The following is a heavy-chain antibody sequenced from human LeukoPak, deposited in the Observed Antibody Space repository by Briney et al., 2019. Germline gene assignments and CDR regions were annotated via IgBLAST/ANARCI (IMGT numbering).Heavy chain of an antibody. CDR1: GGSISSYY. D-gene: IGHD2/OR15-2a*01. V-gene: IGHV4-59*08. Sequence: SETLSLTCTVSGGSISSYYWSWIRQPPGKGLEWIGYISYSGSTNYNPSLKSRVTISPDTSKNQFSLKLSSVTAADTAVYYCAGHHPRNTVDFWGQGTLVTVSS. J-gene: IGHJ4*02. CDR3: AGHHPRNTVDF. CDR2: ISYSGST.